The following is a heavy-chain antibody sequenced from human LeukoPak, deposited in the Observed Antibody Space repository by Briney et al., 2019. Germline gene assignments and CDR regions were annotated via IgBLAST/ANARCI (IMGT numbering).Heavy chain of an antibody. D-gene: IGHD1-26*01. V-gene: IGHV3-48*04. CDR2: ISSSSSTI. J-gene: IGHJ4*02. Sequence: PGGSLRLSCAASGFTFSSYSMNWVRQAPGKGLEWVSYISSSSSTIYYADSVKGRFTISRDNAKNSLYLQMNSLRAEDTAVYYCARPSEWELLRGEMDFDYWGQGTLVTVSS. CDR1: GFTFSSYS. CDR3: ARPSEWELLRGEMDFDY.